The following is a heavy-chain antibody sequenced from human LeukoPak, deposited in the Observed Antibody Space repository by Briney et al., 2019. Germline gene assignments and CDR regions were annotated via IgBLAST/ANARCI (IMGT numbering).Heavy chain of an antibody. D-gene: IGHD3-3*01. V-gene: IGHV3-30*02. CDR3: ANCQSGHDAFDI. Sequence: PGGSLRLSCAASGFTFSSYGMHWVRQAPGKGLEWVAFIRYDGGNKYYADSVKGRFTISRDNSKNTLYLQVNSLRAEDTAVYYCANCQSGHDAFDIWGQGTMVTVSS. CDR1: GFTFSSYG. CDR2: IRYDGGNK. J-gene: IGHJ3*02.